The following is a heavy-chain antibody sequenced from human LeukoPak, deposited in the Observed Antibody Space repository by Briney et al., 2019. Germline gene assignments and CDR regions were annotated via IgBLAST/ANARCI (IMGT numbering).Heavy chain of an antibody. Sequence: GASVKVSCKVSGYTLTELSMHWVRQAPGKGLEWMGGFDPEDGETIYAQKFQGRVTMTEDTSTDTACMELSSLRSEDTAVYYCATDASETMVRGIYWFDPWGQGTLVTVSS. V-gene: IGHV1-24*01. CDR2: FDPEDGET. D-gene: IGHD3-10*01. CDR3: ATDASETMVRGIYWFDP. J-gene: IGHJ5*02. CDR1: GYTLTELS.